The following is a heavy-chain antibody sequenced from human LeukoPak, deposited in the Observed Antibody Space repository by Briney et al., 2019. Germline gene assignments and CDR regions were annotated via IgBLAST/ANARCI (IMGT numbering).Heavy chain of an antibody. CDR1: GGSFSGYY. CDR2: IHHSGST. CDR3: ARGQLAGYYFDY. D-gene: IGHD6-19*01. Sequence: PSETLSLTCAVYGGSFSGYYWTWIRQPPRKELEWIGEIHHSGSTNYNPSLKSRVSISGDASKNQVSLKLRSVTAADTAVYYCARGQLAGYYFDYWGQGTLVTVSS. J-gene: IGHJ4*02. V-gene: IGHV4-34*01.